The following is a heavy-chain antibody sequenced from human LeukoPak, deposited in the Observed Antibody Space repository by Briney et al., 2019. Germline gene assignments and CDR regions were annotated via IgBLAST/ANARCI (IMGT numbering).Heavy chain of an antibody. V-gene: IGHV4-34*01. CDR1: GGSFSGYY. D-gene: IGHD5-12*01. CDR2: INHSGST. Sequence: PSETLSLTCAVYGGSFSGYYWSWIRQPPGKGLEWIGEINHSGSTNYNPSLKSRVTISVDTSKNQFSLKLSSVTAADTAVYYCARGGRGWIRSPDYWGQGGLVTVSS. J-gene: IGHJ4*02. CDR3: ARGGRGWIRSPDY.